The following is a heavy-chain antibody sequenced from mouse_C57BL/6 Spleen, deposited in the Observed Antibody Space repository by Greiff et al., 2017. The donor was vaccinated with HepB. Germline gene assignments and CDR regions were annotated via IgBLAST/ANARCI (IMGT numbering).Heavy chain of an antibody. J-gene: IGHJ4*01. V-gene: IGHV1-18*01. D-gene: IGHD1-1*01. CDR1: GYTFTDSN. Sequence: EVQLQQSGPELVKPGASVKIPCKASGYTFTDSNMDWVKQSHGKSLEWIGDINPNNGGTIYNQKFKGKATLTVDKSSSTAYMELRSLTSADTAVYYGARGYYYGSSSYYCAMDDWGQGTSVTVSS. CDR3: ARGYYYGSSSYYCAMDD. CDR2: INPNNGGT.